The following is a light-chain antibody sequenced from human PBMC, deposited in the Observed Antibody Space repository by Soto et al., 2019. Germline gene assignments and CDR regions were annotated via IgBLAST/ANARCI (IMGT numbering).Light chain of an antibody. CDR3: QQRSNWPIT. J-gene: IGKJ5*01. V-gene: IGKV3D-20*02. Sequence: IVLTQSPGTLSLSPGERATLSCRASQTGSNSYLAWYQQKSAQAPRLLIYGVSTRATGIPDRFSGSGSGTEFTLTISSLEPEDFAVYYCQQRSNWPITFGQGTRLEIK. CDR2: GVS. CDR1: QTGSNSY.